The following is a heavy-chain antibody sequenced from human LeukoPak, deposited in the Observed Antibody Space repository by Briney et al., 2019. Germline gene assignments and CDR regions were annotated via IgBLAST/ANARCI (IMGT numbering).Heavy chain of an antibody. V-gene: IGHV3-7*01. CDR3: ARHQGIIGLRGFDY. J-gene: IGHJ4*02. CDR2: IKEDGSEK. CDR1: GFTFSSYW. D-gene: IGHD3-16*01. Sequence: GGSLRLSCAASGFTFSSYWMSWVRQAPGKGLEWVANIKEDGSEKYYVDSVKGRFTISRDNAKNSLYLQMNSLRAEDTAVYYCARHQGIIGLRGFDYWGQGTLVTVSS.